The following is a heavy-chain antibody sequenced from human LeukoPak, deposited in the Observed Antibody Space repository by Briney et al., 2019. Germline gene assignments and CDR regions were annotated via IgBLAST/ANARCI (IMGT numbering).Heavy chain of an antibody. Sequence: PSETLSLTCTVSGDSISSYYWSWIRQPPGKGLEWIGYIYYSGSTNYNPSLKSRVTISVDTSKNQFSLKLSSVTAADTAVYYCARGYYSLDVGGQGTTVTVSS. CDR3: ARGYYSLDV. CDR1: GDSISSYY. CDR2: IYYSGST. V-gene: IGHV4-59*01. J-gene: IGHJ6*02.